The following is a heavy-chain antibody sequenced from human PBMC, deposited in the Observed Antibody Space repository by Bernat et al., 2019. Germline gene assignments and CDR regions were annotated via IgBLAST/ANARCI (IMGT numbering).Heavy chain of an antibody. CDR1: GFTFTSYA. CDR2: ISGSGSYI. CDR3: ARENSILGHILTGYIYYFDY. V-gene: IGHV3-21*01. Sequence: EVQLVESGGGLVKPGGSLRISCAASGFTFTSYAMHWVRQAPGKGLEWVSSISGSGSYIYYADSLKGRITISRDNARNSLYLQINNLRAEDTAIYYCARENSILGHILTGYIYYFDYWGQGTLVTVSS. J-gene: IGHJ4*02. D-gene: IGHD3-9*01.